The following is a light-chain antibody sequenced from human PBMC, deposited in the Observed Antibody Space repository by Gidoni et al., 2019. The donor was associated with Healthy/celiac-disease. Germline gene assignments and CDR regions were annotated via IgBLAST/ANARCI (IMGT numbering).Light chain of an antibody. CDR2: LGS. Sequence: DIVMTQSPLSLPVTPVEPASISCRSSQSLLHSNGYNYLDWYLQKPGQSRQLLIYLGSNRASGVPDRFSGSGSGTDFTLKISRVEAEDVGVYYCMQALQTPATFGGGTKVEIK. CDR3: MQALQTPAT. J-gene: IGKJ4*01. CDR1: QSLLHSNGYNY. V-gene: IGKV2-28*01.